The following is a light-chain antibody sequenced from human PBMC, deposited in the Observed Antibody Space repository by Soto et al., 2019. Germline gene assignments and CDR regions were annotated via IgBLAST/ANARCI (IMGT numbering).Light chain of an antibody. J-gene: IGLJ7*01. CDR2: EVS. V-gene: IGLV2-23*02. Sequence: QSVLTQPASVSGSPGQSITISCTGTSSDVGGYNLVSWYQQHPGKAPKLMISEVSKRPSGISDRFSGSKSGSTASLTISVLQAEDEADYYCCSYAGTSTHTVFGGGTQLTVL. CDR3: CSYAGTSTHTV. CDR1: SSDVGGYNL.